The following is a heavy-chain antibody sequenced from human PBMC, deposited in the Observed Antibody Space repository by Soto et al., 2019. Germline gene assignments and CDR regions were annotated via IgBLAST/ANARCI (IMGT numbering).Heavy chain of an antibody. CDR2: INHSGST. V-gene: IGHV4-34*01. D-gene: IGHD3-10*01. Sequence: PSETLSLTCAVYGGSFSGYYWSWIRQPPGKGLEWIGEINHSGSTNYNPSLKSRVTISVDTSKNQFSLKLSSVTAADTAVYYCARGDGSGSYYENNWFDPWGQGTLVTVSS. J-gene: IGHJ5*02. CDR1: GGSFSGYY. CDR3: ARGDGSGSYYENNWFDP.